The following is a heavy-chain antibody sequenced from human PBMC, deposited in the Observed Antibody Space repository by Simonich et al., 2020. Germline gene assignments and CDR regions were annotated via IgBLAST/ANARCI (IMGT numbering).Heavy chain of an antibody. V-gene: IGHV1-8*03. Sequence: QVQLVQSGAEVKKPGASVKVSCKASGYTFTSYDINWVRQATGQGHRGMGLKNPNSGNTGDTQKFQGRVTITRNTSISTAYMELSSLRSEDTAVYYCARARYCSSTSCYNWFDPWGQGTLVTVSS. CDR1: GYTFTSYD. CDR2: KNPNSGNT. D-gene: IGHD2-2*01. CDR3: ARARYCSSTSCYNWFDP. J-gene: IGHJ5*02.